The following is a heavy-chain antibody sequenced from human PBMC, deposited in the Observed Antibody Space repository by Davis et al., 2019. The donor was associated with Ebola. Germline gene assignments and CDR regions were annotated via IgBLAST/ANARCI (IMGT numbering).Heavy chain of an antibody. CDR3: ARGAGGSGSSKSDY. Sequence: SETLSLTCTVSGGSISSGGYYWSWIRQSPGKGLEWIGCLFHSGSTFYTPSLKSRVTISVDRSKNQFSLKLRSVTAADTAVYYCARGAGGSGSSKSDYWGQGTQVTVSS. J-gene: IGHJ4*02. CDR2: LFHSGST. CDR1: GGSISSGGYY. D-gene: IGHD3-10*01. V-gene: IGHV4-30-2*06.